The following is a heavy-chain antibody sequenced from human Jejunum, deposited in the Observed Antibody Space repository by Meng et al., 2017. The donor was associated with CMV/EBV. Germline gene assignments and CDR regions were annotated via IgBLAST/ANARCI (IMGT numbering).Heavy chain of an antibody. D-gene: IGHD3-22*01. J-gene: IGHJ6*02. CDR3: ARSNFYDIRGKNYFKYYGMDV. Sequence: ITWVRQAPGQGLEGMGELIPKPRISSFEQKVQERVTITTDVSRNTVYMELSSLRSEDTAVYYCARSNFYDIRGKNYFKYYGMDVWGQGTTVTVSS. V-gene: IGHV1-69*16. CDR2: LIPKPRIS.